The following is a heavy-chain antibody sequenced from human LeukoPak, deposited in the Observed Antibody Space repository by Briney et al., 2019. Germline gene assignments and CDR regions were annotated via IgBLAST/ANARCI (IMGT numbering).Heavy chain of an antibody. CDR1: GGTFSSYA. CDR2: IIPIFGIA. J-gene: IGHJ4*02. Sequence: ASVKVSCKASGGTFSSYAISWGRPAPGQGLEWMGRIIPIFGIANYAQKFQGRVTITADKSTSTAYMELSSLRSEDTAVYYCARIRRDGYNYSGYFDYWGQGTLVTVSS. D-gene: IGHD5-24*01. V-gene: IGHV1-69*04. CDR3: ARIRRDGYNYSGYFDY.